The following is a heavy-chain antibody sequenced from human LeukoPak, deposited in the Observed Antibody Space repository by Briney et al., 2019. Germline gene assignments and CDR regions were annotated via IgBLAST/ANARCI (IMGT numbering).Heavy chain of an antibody. CDR3: SRDPRSAFCGDDCYSGFGY. Sequence: PGGSLRLSCGASGFTFSNYAMHWVRQAPGKGLEWVAIISYDGTIKYYADSVKGRFTISRDNPRNTLYLQMNSLRAEDTAVYFCSRDPRSAFCGDDCYSGFGYWGQGTLVTVSS. CDR2: ISYDGTIK. V-gene: IGHV3-30*04. J-gene: IGHJ4*02. CDR1: GFTFSNYA. D-gene: IGHD2-21*02.